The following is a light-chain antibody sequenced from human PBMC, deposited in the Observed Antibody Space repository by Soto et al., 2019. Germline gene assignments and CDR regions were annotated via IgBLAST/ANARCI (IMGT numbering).Light chain of an antibody. CDR2: GAS. CDR3: QQYNNWPYT. CDR1: QSVDSH. Sequence: ERVMTQSPATLSVSPGERATLSCRADQSVDSHLAWYQQKPGQAPRLLISGASARTNGTPARFSGSGSGTEFTLTISSLQPEDFAVYYCQQYNNWPYTFGQGTKLEI. V-gene: IGKV3-15*01. J-gene: IGKJ2*01.